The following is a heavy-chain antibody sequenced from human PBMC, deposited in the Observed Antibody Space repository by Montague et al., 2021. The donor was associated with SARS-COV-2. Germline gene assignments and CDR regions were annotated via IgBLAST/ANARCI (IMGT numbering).Heavy chain of an antibody. Sequence: PALVKPTQTLTLTGTFSGFSLSTSGMCVSWVRQPPGKALEWLALIDWXXXKYYSTSLKTRLTISKDTSKNQVVLTMTNMDPVDTATYYCAHGPSARVELAFWGQGTPVTVSS. CDR3: AHGPSARVELAF. V-gene: IGHV2-70*12. J-gene: IGHJ4*02. CDR2: IDWXXXK. D-gene: IGHD3-10*01. CDR1: GFSLSTSGMC.